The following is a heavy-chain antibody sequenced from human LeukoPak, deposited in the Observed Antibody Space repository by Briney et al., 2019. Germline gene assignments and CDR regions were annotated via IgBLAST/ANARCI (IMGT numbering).Heavy chain of an antibody. D-gene: IGHD2-2*01. V-gene: IGHV4-59*08. CDR1: GGSITTYY. CDR3: ARLVVPEAFDFDS. J-gene: IGHJ4*02. CDR2: IHHSGGA. Sequence: SETLSLTCAVSGGSITTYYWNWIRQAPGKEPEWIGCIHHSGGANYNPSLKSRVTSSLDNTKDKSFLLLITVTAADSAAYYCARLVVPEAFDFDSSGQGTLVTVSS.